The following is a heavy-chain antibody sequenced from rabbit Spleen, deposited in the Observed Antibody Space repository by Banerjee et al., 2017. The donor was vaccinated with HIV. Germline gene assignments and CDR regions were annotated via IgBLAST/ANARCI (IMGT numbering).Heavy chain of an antibody. CDR2: SYAGSTGFVGAT. D-gene: IGHD1-1*01. J-gene: IGHJ4*01. Sequence: QQQLGGCGGGPVKPEGALATPRTASGISFCSRGQLYLVRHGPGKGLEWIACSYAGSTGFVGATYYASWAIGRFTISKTSSTAVALQMTSLTAADTATYFCARWASSDGYFDLWGQGTLVTVS. V-gene: IGHV1S45*01. CDR3: ARWASSDGYFDL. CDR1: GISFCSRGQ.